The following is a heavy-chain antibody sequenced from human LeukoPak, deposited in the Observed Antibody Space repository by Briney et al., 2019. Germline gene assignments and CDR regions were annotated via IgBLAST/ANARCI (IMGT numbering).Heavy chain of an antibody. J-gene: IGHJ4*02. Sequence: ASVKVSCKASGYTFTGYYMHWVRQAPGQGLEWMGWINPNSGGTNYAQKFQGRVTMTRDTSISTAYMELSRLRSDDTAVYHCAREEGIVGATAFDYWGQGTLVTVSS. V-gene: IGHV1-2*02. CDR3: AREEGIVGATAFDY. CDR1: GYTFTGYY. CDR2: INPNSGGT. D-gene: IGHD1-26*01.